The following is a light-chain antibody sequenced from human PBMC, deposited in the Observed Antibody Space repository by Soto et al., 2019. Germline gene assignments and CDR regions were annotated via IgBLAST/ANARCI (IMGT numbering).Light chain of an antibody. J-gene: IGKJ1*01. CDR2: DAS. CDR1: QSISSW. Sequence: DIQMTQSPSTLSASVGDRVTITCRASQSISSWLAWYQQKPGKAPKLLIYDASSLESGVPSRFSGSGSGTEFTLTIISLQSDDFATYYCQQYYSPTWTFGQGTKVDIK. CDR3: QQYYSPTWT. V-gene: IGKV1-5*01.